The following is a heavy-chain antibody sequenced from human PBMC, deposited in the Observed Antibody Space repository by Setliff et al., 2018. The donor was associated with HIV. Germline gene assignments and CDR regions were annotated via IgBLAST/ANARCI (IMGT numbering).Heavy chain of an antibody. CDR3: ARSIYGSGTYPLDI. D-gene: IGHD3-10*01. V-gene: IGHV4-4*07. Sequence: KPSETLSLTCSVSDGSTTGYHWNWIRQSAEKGLEWIGRMYYTGNTDYNPSLKSRAIMSIDRSRNQFSLKVHSVTAADTAVYYCARSIYGSGTYPLDIWGQGILVTVSS. J-gene: IGHJ4*02. CDR1: DGSTTGYH. CDR2: MYYTGNT.